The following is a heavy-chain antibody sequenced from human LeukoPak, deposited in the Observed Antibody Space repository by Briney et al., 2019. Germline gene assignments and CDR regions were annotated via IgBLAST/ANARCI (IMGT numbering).Heavy chain of an antibody. CDR3: ARVAEIQLWLRSAFDY. D-gene: IGHD5-18*01. CDR1: GFTFSTYN. J-gene: IGHJ4*02. V-gene: IGHV3-48*02. Sequence: GGSLRLSCAAFGFTFSTYNMDWVRQAPGKGLEWVSFISTGSSTIYYADSVKGRFTISRDNAKNSLYLQMNSLRDEDTAVYYCARVAEIQLWLRSAFDYWGQGTLVTVSS. CDR2: ISTGSSTI.